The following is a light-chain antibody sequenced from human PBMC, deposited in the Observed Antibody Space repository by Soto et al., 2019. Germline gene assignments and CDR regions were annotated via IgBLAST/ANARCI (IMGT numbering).Light chain of an antibody. CDR3: SSFITAYFYV. CDR1: SGVVGVYNF. V-gene: IGLV2-14*01. J-gene: IGLJ1*01. Sequence: QSALAQPDSGSGSPGQSITISCTGTSGVVGVYNFVSWYQQHTSKSPKLIISGAVDRPTGDSSRFSASKSAYTASLTISGLQAEEEADYYCSSFITAYFYVFGPGTKVTVL. CDR2: GAV.